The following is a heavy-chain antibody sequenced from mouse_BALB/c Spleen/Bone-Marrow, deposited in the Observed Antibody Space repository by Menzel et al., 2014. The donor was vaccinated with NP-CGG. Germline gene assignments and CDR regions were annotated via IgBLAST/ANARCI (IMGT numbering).Heavy chain of an antibody. CDR1: GYSFTGYF. CDR2: INPYNGDT. D-gene: IGHD2-1*01. CDR3: ARGGNYQAWFAY. J-gene: IGHJ3*01. Sequence: VQLQQSGPELVKPGASVKISCKASGYSFTGYFMNWVMQSHGKSLEWIGRINPYNGDTFYNQKFKGKAILTVDKSSSTAHMELRSLASEDSAVYYCARGGNYQAWFAYWGQGTLVTVSA. V-gene: IGHV1-20*02.